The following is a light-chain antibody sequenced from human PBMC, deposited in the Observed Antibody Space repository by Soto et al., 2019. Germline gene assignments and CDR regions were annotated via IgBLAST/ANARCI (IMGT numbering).Light chain of an antibody. CDR1: QSVSSN. J-gene: IGKJ1*01. CDR3: QHYNNWPPMT. Sequence: EIVLTQSPATLSVSPGERATLSCRASQSVSSNLAWYQQKPGQAPRLLIYGVSTRATGIPARFSGSGSGTEFTLTISGLQSEDFAVYYCQHYNNWPPMTFGQGTKVEI. V-gene: IGKV3-15*01. CDR2: GVS.